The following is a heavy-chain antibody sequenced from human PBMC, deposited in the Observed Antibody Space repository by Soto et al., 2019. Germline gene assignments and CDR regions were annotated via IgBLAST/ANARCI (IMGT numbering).Heavy chain of an antibody. D-gene: IGHD3-10*01. CDR2: MSSSGNTI. Sequence: PGGSLRLSCVTSGFSFTSYSMTWVRQPPGKGLEWLSYMSSSGNTIYDADSVKGRFTISRDTAQSSLFLQMNSLRAEDTAVYYCARAIAMVRGGVDQTHYFYMAVWGQGTTVTVSS. J-gene: IGHJ6*03. CDR3: ARAIAMVRGGVDQTHYFYMAV. CDR1: GFSFTSYS. V-gene: IGHV3-48*01.